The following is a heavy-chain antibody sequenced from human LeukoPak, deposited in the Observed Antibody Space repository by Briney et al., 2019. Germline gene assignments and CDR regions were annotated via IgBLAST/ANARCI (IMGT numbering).Heavy chain of an antibody. V-gene: IGHV1-46*01. CDR1: GYTFTSYY. CDR3: AKDRSSSFSGFLEY. CDR2: IDPSGGRT. Sequence: ASVKVSCKASGYTFTSYYIHWVRQAPGQGLEWMGMIDPSGGRTTYVQNLKGRVSMTRDTSTSTVYMELSSLRSEDTAVYYCAKDRSSSFSGFLEYWGQGTLVTVSS. D-gene: IGHD6-6*01. J-gene: IGHJ4*02.